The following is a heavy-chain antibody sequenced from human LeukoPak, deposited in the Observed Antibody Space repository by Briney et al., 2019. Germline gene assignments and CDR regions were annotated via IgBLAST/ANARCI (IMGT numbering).Heavy chain of an antibody. Sequence: PGGSLRLXCAASGFTFSSYAMHWVRQAPGKGLEYVSAISSNGGSTYYANSVKGRFTISRDNSKNTLYLQMGSLRAEDMAVYYCARDTSRGFSGFCDYWGQGTLVTVSS. D-gene: IGHD3-3*01. J-gene: IGHJ4*02. V-gene: IGHV3-64*01. CDR1: GFTFSSYA. CDR3: ARDTSRGFSGFCDY. CDR2: ISSNGGST.